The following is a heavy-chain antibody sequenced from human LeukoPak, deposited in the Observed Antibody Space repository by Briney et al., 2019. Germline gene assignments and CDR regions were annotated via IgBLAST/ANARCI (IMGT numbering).Heavy chain of an antibody. D-gene: IGHD3-10*01. CDR2: IKQDGSEK. Sequence: PGGSLRLSCAASGFTFSSYWMNCVRLAPGKGLEWVANIKQDGSEKYFVDSVKGRFTISRDNAKNSLYLQMNSLRAEDTAVYYCARGFGGFDYWGQGTLVTVSS. CDR1: GFTFSSYW. V-gene: IGHV3-7*04. CDR3: ARGFGGFDY. J-gene: IGHJ4*02.